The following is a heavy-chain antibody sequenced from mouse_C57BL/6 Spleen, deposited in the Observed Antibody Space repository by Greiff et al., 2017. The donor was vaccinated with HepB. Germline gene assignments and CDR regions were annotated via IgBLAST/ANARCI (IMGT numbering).Heavy chain of an antibody. CDR1: GYTFTSYW. V-gene: IGHV1-5*01. J-gene: IGHJ2*01. CDR2: IYPGNSDT. D-gene: IGHD1-1*01. Sequence: VQLKESGTVLARPGASVKMSCKTSGYTFTSYWMHWVKQRPGQGLEWIGAIYPGNSDTSYNQKFKGKAKLTAVTSASTAYMELSSLTNEDSAVYYCFYYYGSPYYFDYWGQGTTLTVSS. CDR3: FYYYGSPYYFDY.